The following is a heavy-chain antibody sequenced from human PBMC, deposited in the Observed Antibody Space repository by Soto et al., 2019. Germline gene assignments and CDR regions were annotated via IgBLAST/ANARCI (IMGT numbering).Heavy chain of an antibody. CDR2: VNPIVSMS. CDR1: GDTFNFYS. Sequence: QVQLVQSGAEVKRPGSSVKVSCKASGDTFNFYSINWVRQAPGVGLEWMGRVNPIVSMSNYAQKFQGIVTMTEDKSTSTAYMELSSLRSEDTAIYYCASSYGSGYRAFDYWGQGALVTVSS. V-gene: IGHV1-69*02. J-gene: IGHJ4*02. D-gene: IGHD3-10*01. CDR3: ASSYGSGYRAFDY.